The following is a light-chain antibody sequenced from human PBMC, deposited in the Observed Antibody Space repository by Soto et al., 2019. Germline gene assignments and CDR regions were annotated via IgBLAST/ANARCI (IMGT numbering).Light chain of an antibody. CDR3: QKYNSAPPLGFT. CDR1: QGISNY. CDR2: AAS. Sequence: DIQMTQSPSSLSASVGDRVTITCRAIQGISNYLAWYQQKPGKVPKLLIYAASTLQSGVPSRFSGSGSGTDFTLTISSLQPVDVATYYCQKYNSAPPLGFTFGPGTKVDIK. V-gene: IGKV1-27*01. J-gene: IGKJ3*01.